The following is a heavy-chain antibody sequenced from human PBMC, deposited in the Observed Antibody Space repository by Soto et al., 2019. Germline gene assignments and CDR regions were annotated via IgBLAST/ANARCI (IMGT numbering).Heavy chain of an antibody. V-gene: IGHV6-1*01. CDR2: TYYRSKWYN. Sequence: SQTLSLTCAISGDSVSSNSAAWNWIRQSPSRGLEWLGRTYYRSKWYNDYAVSVKSRITINPDTSKNQFSLQLNSVTPEDTAVYYCARYTGAVAGTQGGNYYYYYGLDVWGQGTTVTVSS. D-gene: IGHD6-19*01. CDR1: GDSVSSNSAA. J-gene: IGHJ6*02. CDR3: ARYTGAVAGTQGGNYYYYYGLDV.